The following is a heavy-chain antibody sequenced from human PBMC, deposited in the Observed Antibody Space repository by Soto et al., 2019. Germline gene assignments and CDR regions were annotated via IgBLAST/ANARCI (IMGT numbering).Heavy chain of an antibody. Sequence: SETLSLTCSVSGGSISSYYWSWIRQPPGKGLEWIGYIYYSGSTNYSPSLKSRVTISVDTSKNQFSLKLSSVTAADAAVYYCARGDDFWSGYYYYGMDVWGQGTTVTVSS. V-gene: IGHV4-59*01. CDR3: ARGDDFWSGYYYYGMDV. D-gene: IGHD3-3*01. J-gene: IGHJ6*02. CDR1: GGSISSYY. CDR2: IYYSGST.